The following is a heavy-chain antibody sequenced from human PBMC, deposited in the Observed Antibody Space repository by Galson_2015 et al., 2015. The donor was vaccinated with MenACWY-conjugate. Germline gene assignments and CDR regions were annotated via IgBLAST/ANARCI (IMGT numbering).Heavy chain of an antibody. V-gene: IGHV2-5*02. CDR1: GFSLSTSGVG. J-gene: IGHJ4*02. CDR2: IYWDDDK. CDR3: AHWGGVYYDILGPHY. D-gene: IGHD3-9*01. Sequence: PALVKPTQTLTLTCTFSGFSLSTSGVGVGWIRQPPGKALEWLALIYWDDDKRYSPSLKSRLTITKDTSKNQVVLTMTNMDPVDTATYYCAHWGGVYYDILGPHYWGQGTLVTVSS.